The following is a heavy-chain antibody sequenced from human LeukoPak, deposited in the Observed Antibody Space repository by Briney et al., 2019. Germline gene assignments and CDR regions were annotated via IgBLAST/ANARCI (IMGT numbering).Heavy chain of an antibody. J-gene: IGHJ3*02. V-gene: IGHV1-46*01. Sequence: ASVKVSCKASGYTFTSYYMHWVRQAPGQGLEWMGIINPSGGSTSYAQKFQGRVTITADESTSTAYMELSSLRSEDTAVYYCARANEYSSSWYIPDAFDIWGQGTMVTVSS. CDR1: GYTFTSYY. CDR2: INPSGGST. D-gene: IGHD6-13*01. CDR3: ARANEYSSSWYIPDAFDI.